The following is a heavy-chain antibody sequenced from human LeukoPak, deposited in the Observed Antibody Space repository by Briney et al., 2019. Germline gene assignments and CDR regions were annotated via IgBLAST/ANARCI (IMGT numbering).Heavy chain of an antibody. CDR3: ASYPSLDTAMAVPFDY. CDR2: IYPGDSDT. Sequence: KPGESLKISCKGSGYSFTSYWIGWVRQLPGKGLEWMGIIYPGDSDTRYSPSFQGQVTISADKSISTAYLQWSSLKASDTAMYYCASYPSLDTAMAVPFDYWGQGTLVTVSS. V-gene: IGHV5-51*01. CDR1: GYSFTSYW. J-gene: IGHJ4*02. D-gene: IGHD5-18*01.